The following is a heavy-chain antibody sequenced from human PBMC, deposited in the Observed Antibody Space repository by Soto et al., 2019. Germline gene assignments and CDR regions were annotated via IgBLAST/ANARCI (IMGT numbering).Heavy chain of an antibody. CDR1: GFTFSSYG. J-gene: IGHJ3*02. V-gene: IGHV3-30*18. CDR2: ISYDGSNK. Sequence: QVQLVESGGGVVQPGWSLRLSCAASGFTFSSYGMHWVRQAPGKGLEWVAVISYDGSNKHYADSVKGRFTISRDNSKNTLYLQINSLTTEDTAMYYCAKDGNIVGDTDAFDIWGQGTMVTVSS. CDR3: AKDGNIVGDTDAFDI. D-gene: IGHD1-26*01.